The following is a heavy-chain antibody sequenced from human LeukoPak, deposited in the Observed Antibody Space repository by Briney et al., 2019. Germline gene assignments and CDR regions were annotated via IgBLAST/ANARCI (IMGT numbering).Heavy chain of an antibody. CDR3: AKPYGDYEGFWFDP. CDR1: GFTFSSYA. Sequence: GGSLRLSCAASGFTFSSYAMSWVRQAPGKGLEWVSAISGSGGSTYYADSVKGRFTISRDNSKNTLYLQMNSLRAEDTAVYYCAKPYGDYEGFWFDPLGQGTLVTVSP. D-gene: IGHD4-17*01. V-gene: IGHV3-23*01. CDR2: ISGSGGST. J-gene: IGHJ5*02.